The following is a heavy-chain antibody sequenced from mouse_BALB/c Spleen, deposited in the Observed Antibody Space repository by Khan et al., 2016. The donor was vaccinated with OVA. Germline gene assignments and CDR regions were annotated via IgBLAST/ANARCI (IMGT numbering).Heavy chain of an antibody. CDR2: IWAGGST. J-gene: IGHJ2*01. V-gene: IGHV2-9*02. CDR1: GFSLTSYG. CDR3: ARIEEI. Sequence: VKLVESGPGLVAPSQSLSITCTVSGFSLTSYGVHWVRQPPGKGLEWLGVIWAGGSTNYNSALMSSMSISTDTSTSQAFLIMISLQTDYTAIYDCARIEEIWGQGTTLTVSA.